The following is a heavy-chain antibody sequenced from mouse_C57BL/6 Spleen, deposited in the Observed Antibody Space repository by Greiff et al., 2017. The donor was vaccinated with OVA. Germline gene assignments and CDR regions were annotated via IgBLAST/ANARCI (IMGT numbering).Heavy chain of an antibody. CDR3: ARWGGTSAMDY. Sequence: EVQLQQSGPELVKPGASVKIPCKASGYTFTDYNMDWVKQSHGKSLEWIGEINPNNGGTIYNQKFKGKATLTVDKSSSTAYMELRSLTSEDTADYYCARWGGTSAMDYWGQGTSVTVSS. CDR1: GYTFTDYN. V-gene: IGHV1-18*01. CDR2: INPNNGGT. J-gene: IGHJ4*01. D-gene: IGHD4-1*01.